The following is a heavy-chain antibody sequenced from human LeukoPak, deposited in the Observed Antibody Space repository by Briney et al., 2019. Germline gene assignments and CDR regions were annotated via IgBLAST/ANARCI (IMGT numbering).Heavy chain of an antibody. CDR3: ARGRKYQLPPRSPYYYYYMDV. V-gene: IGHV1-8*03. CDR2: MNPNSGTT. J-gene: IGHJ6*03. CDR1: GYTFNSYD. D-gene: IGHD2-2*01. Sequence: ASVKVSCQASGYTFNSYDINWVRPATGQGLEWMEWMNPNSGTTGYAQKFQGRVTITRNTSITTAYMELSSLRSEDTAVYYCARGRKYQLPPRSPYYYYYMDVWGKGTTVTVSS.